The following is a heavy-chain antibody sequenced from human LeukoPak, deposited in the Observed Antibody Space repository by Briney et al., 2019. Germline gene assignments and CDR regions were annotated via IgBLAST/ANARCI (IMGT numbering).Heavy chain of an antibody. V-gene: IGHV1-8*03. D-gene: IGHD1-26*01. CDR3: ARGGKVGVSRVPFDI. J-gene: IGHJ3*02. CDR2: MNPNNNNT. Sequence: ASVKVSCKASGYTFTNYDINWVRQATGQGLEWMGWMNPNNNNTGYAQKFQGRVTITWNTSISTAYMELSSLRSEDTAVYYCARGGKVGVSRVPFDIWGQGTMVTVSS. CDR1: GYTFTNYD.